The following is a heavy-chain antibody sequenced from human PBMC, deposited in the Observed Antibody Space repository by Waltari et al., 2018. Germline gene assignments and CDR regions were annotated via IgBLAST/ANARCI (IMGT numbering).Heavy chain of an antibody. J-gene: IGHJ4*02. CDR3: AKEPYGDYPGSY. Sequence: EVQLLESGGGLVQPGGSLRLSCAASGFPFSSTALSWVRPAPGKGLEWVSAISGSGGSTYYADSVKGRFTISRDNSKNTLYLQMNSLRAEDTAVYYCAKEPYGDYPGSYWGQGTLVTVSS. CDR2: ISGSGGST. V-gene: IGHV3-23*01. CDR1: GFPFSSTA. D-gene: IGHD4-17*01.